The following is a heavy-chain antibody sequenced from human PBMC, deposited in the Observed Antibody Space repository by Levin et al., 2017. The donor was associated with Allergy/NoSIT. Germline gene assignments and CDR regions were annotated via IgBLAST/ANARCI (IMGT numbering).Heavy chain of an antibody. Sequence: GESLKISCAASGFTFSSYGMHWVRQAPGKGLEWVAVISYDGSNKYYADSVKGRFTISRDNSKNTLYLQMNSLRAEDTAVYYCAKGGRPDRGSSYYDFWSGYFYYYYYGMDVWGQGTTVTVSS. J-gene: IGHJ6*02. CDR1: GFTFSSYG. CDR3: AKGGRPDRGSSYYDFWSGYFYYYYYGMDV. D-gene: IGHD3-3*01. CDR2: ISYDGSNK. V-gene: IGHV3-30*18.